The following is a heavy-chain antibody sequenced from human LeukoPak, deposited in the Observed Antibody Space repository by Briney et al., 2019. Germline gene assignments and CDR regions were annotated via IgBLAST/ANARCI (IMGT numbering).Heavy chain of an antibody. J-gene: IGHJ4*02. CDR1: GGSISNYY. CDR2: IYTSGST. D-gene: IGHD1-1*01. CDR3: AREQGTGTSSRYFDY. Sequence: PSETLSLTGAVSGGSISNYYWSWIRQPAGNGLEWIGRIYTSGSTNYNPSLKSRVTMSVDTSKNQFSLMLNSVTAADSAVYYCAREQGTGTSSRYFDYWGQGTLVTVSS. V-gene: IGHV4-4*07.